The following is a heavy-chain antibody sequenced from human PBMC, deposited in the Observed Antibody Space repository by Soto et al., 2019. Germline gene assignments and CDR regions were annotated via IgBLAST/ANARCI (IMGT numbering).Heavy chain of an antibody. CDR1: GYTFTSYD. J-gene: IGHJ6*02. CDR3: ARRPFSDYYYYYGMDV. V-gene: IGHV1-8*01. D-gene: IGHD1-26*01. CDR2: MNPNSGNT. Sequence: QVPLVQSGAEVKKPGASVKVSCKASGYTFTSYDINWVRQATGQGLEWMGWMNPNSGNTGYAQKFQGRVTMTRNTSISTAYMELSSLRSEDTAVYYCARRPFSDYYYYYGMDVWGQGTTVTVSS.